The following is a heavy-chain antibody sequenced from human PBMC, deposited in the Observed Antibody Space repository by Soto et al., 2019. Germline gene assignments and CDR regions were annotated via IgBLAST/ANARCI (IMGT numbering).Heavy chain of an antibody. CDR1: GFTFSSYW. CDR3: AREGIAARLYYYYYMDV. J-gene: IGHJ6*03. CDR2: IKQDGSEK. D-gene: IGHD6-6*01. Sequence: PGGSLRLSCAASGFTFSSYWMSWVRQAPGKGLEWVANIKQDGSEKYYVDSVKGRFTISRDNAKNSLYLQMNSLRAEDTAVYYCAREGIAARLYYYYYMDVWGKGTTVTVSS. V-gene: IGHV3-7*01.